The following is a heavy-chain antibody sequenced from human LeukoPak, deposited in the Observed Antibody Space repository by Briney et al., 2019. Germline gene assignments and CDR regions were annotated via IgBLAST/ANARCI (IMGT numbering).Heavy chain of an antibody. Sequence: ASVKVSCKASGYNFTRYSMNWVRQAPGQGLEWMGWINPNSGGTNYAQKFQGRVTMTRDTSISTAYMELSRLRSDDTAVYYCARDPPEGIVGATDNYWGQGTLVTVSS. V-gene: IGHV1-2*02. J-gene: IGHJ4*02. CDR2: INPNSGGT. D-gene: IGHD1-26*01. CDR1: GYNFTRYS. CDR3: ARDPPEGIVGATDNY.